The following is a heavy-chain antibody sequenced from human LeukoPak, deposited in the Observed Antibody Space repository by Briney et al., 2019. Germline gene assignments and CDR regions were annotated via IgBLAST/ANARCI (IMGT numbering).Heavy chain of an antibody. D-gene: IGHD5-12*01. CDR1: GFTFSSYE. CDR3: ARAPKWLRPLDY. J-gene: IGHJ4*02. Sequence: GGSLRLSCAASGFTFSSYEMNWVRQAPGKGLEWVSYISSSGSTIYYADSEKGRFTISRDNAKNSLYLQMNSLRAEATAVYYCARAPKWLRPLDYWGQGTLVTVSS. V-gene: IGHV3-48*03. CDR2: ISSSGSTI.